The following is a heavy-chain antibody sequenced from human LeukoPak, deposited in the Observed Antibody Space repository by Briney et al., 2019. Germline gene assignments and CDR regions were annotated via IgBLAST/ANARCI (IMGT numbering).Heavy chain of an antibody. D-gene: IGHD3-9*01. CDR2: ISGSGGST. Sequence: GGSLRLSCAASGFTFSSYAMSWVRQAPGKGLEWLSAISGSGGSTYYADSVKGRFTISRDNSKNTLYLQMNSLRAEDTAVYYCAKEFYDILTGRQYYFDYWGQGTLVTVSS. V-gene: IGHV3-23*01. J-gene: IGHJ4*02. CDR1: GFTFSSYA. CDR3: AKEFYDILTGRQYYFDY.